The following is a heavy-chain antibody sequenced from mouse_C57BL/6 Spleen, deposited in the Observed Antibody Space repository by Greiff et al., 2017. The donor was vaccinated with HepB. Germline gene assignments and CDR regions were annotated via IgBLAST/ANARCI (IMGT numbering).Heavy chain of an antibody. CDR2: IDPSDSET. J-gene: IGHJ2*01. CDR1: GYTFTSYW. CDR3: ARVTYYYGSSYVYFDY. V-gene: IGHV1-52*01. D-gene: IGHD1-1*01. Sequence: QVQLQQPGAELVRPGSSVKLSCKASGYTFTSYWMHWVKQRPIQGLEWIGNIDPSDSETHYNQKFKDKATLTVDKSSSTAYMQLSSLTSEDSAVYYCARVTYYYGSSYVYFDYWGQGTTLTVSS.